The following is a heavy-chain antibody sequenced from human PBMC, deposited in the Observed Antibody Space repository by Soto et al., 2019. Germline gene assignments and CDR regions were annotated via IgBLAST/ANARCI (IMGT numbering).Heavy chain of an antibody. CDR1: AYNFTTYG. CDR3: ARDREARGSGYFAAYDY. CDR2: ITSYNGKR. D-gene: IGHD3-22*01. V-gene: IGHV1-18*01. J-gene: IGHJ4*02. Sequence: GASVKVSCKASAYNFTTYGLSWVRQAPGQGPEWMAWITSYNGKRKYAQKFQGRVTMTTDTSTSTAYMELMSLRPDDTAVYYCARDREARGSGYFAAYDYWGQGTLVTVSS.